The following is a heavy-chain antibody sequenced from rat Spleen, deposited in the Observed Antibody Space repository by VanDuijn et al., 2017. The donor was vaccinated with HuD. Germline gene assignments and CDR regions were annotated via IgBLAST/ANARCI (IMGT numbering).Heavy chain of an antibody. CDR3: TRHGGLRNWFAY. CDR1: GFTFSDCD. J-gene: IGHJ3*01. D-gene: IGHD1-11*01. CDR2: ISSDGYNT. Sequence: EVQLVESGGGAVQSGRSLKLSCAASGFTFSDCDMAWVRQAPTKGLEWIASISSDGYNTYYRDSVKGRFTISRDNAKNTQYLQMDSLRSEDTATYYCTRHGGLRNWFAYWGQGTLVTVSS. V-gene: IGHV5S13*01.